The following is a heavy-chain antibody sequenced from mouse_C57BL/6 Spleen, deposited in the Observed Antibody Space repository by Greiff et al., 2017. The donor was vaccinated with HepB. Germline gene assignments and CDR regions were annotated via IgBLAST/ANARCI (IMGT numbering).Heavy chain of an antibody. J-gene: IGHJ3*01. CDR2: ISSGGSYT. CDR1: GFTFSSYG. D-gene: IGHD6-2*01. CDR3: ASLLFY. V-gene: IGHV5-6*01. Sequence: EVKLVESGGDLVKPGGSLKLSCAASGFTFSSYGMSWVRQTPDKRLEWVATISSGGSYTYYPDSVKGRFTISRDNAKNTLYLQMSSLKSEDTAMYYCASLLFYWGQGTLVTVSA.